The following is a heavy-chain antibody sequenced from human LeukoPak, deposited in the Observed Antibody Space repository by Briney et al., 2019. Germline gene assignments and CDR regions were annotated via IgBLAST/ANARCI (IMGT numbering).Heavy chain of an antibody. V-gene: IGHV4-39*01. D-gene: IGHD3-22*01. CDR2: NSYSGST. Sequence: SETLSLTCTVSGGSISSSSYYWGWIRQPPGKGLEGIGSNSYSGSTYYNPSLKSPVTISVDTSKNQFSLKLSSLTAADTAVYYCARSVDSLLKFGYWGQGTLVTVSS. J-gene: IGHJ4*01. CDR1: GGSISSSSYY. CDR3: ARSVDSLLKFGY.